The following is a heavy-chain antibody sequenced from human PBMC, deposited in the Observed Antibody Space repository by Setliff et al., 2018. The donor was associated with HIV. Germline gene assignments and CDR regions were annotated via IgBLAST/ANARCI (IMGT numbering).Heavy chain of an antibody. D-gene: IGHD1-26*01. J-gene: IGHJ3*02. CDR2: IIPMFGTR. CDR3: ARGQSQGYAYSGSYGAFDI. V-gene: IGHV1-69*05. Sequence: GASVKVSCKASEGTFSSYAINWVRQAPGQGLEWMGGIIPMFGTRNYAQKFQGRVTITTDESTSTAYMELSSLRSEDTALYYCARGQSQGYAYSGSYGAFDIWGQGTMVT. CDR1: EGTFSSYA.